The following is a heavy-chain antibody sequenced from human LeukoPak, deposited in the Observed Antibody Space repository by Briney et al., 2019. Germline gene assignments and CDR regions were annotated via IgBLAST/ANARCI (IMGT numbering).Heavy chain of an antibody. D-gene: IGHD6-25*01. CDR1: GGSISSGGYS. CDR2: IYYSGST. Sequence: PSETLSLTCAVSGGSISSGGYSWSWIRQPPGKGLEWIGYIYYSGSTYYNPSLKSRVTISVDTSKNQFSLKLSSVTAADTAVYYCARLAAGTWSYDYWGQGSLVTVSS. CDR3: ARLAAGTWSYDY. J-gene: IGHJ4*02. V-gene: IGHV4-30-4*07.